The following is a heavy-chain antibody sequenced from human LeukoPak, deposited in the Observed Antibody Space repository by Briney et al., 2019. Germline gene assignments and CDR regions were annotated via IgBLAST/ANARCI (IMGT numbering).Heavy chain of an antibody. D-gene: IGHD6-6*01. CDR1: GGSISSSSYY. CDR2: IYYSGST. Sequence: PSETLSLTCTVSGGSISSSSYYWGWIRQPPGKGLEWIGSIYYSGSTYYNPSLKSRVTISVDTSKNQFSLTLSSVTAADTAVYYCARHKVRLSIAARPGDYWGQGTLVTVSS. CDR3: ARHKVRLSIAARPGDY. V-gene: IGHV4-39*07. J-gene: IGHJ4*02.